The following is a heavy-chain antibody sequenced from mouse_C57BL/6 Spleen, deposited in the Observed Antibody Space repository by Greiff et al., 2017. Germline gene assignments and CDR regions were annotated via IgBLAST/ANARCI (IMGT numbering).Heavy chain of an antibody. CDR3: ARDVGIEGGYFDY. Sequence: EVKVEESGGGLVKPGGSLKLSCVASGFTFSSYAMSWVRQTPEKRLEWVATISDGGSYTYYPDNVKGRFTISRDNAKNNLYLQMSHLKSEDTAMYYGARDVGIEGGYFDYWDQGTTLAVSS. V-gene: IGHV5-4*01. CDR2: ISDGGSYT. J-gene: IGHJ2*01. CDR1: GFTFSSYA.